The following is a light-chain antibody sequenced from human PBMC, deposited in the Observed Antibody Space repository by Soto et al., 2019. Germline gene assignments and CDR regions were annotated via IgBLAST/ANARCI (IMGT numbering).Light chain of an antibody. V-gene: IGLV2-14*01. CDR1: RSDIGDSNF. Sequence: QSALTQPASVSGSPGQSVTISCTGPRSDIGDSNFISWYQQSPGKAPRLLIYEVNNRPSGVSRRFSGSKAGNPASLTISGLLGDDEAGYFCASFRSGTILVFGSGTKVTVL. CDR2: EVN. CDR3: ASFRSGTILV. J-gene: IGLJ1*01.